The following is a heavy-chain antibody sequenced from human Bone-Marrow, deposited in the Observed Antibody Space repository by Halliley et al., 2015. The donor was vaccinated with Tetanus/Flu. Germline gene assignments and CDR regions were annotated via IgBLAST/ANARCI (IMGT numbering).Heavy chain of an antibody. V-gene: IGHV3-53*01. CDR2: IYGDGRT. J-gene: IGHJ4*02. Sequence: WLSLIYGDGRTTYTDTVKGRFTISRDSSKNKVYLQMNSLRVEDTALYHCVTPGRNRGSWRFDYWGQGTLVTVSS. D-gene: IGHD5-12*01. CDR3: VTPGRNRGSWRFDY.